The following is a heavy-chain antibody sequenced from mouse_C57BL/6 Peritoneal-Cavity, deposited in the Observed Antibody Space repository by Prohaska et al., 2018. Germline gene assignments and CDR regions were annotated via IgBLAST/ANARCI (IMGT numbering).Heavy chain of an antibody. Sequence: EVKLEESGGGLVQPGGSMKLSYVASGFTFSNYWMNWVRQSPEKGLEWVAQIRLKSDNYATHYAESVKGRFTISRDDSKSSVYLQMNNLRAEDTGIYYCTSSIYSYAMDYWGQGTSVTVSS. D-gene: IGHD2-1*01. J-gene: IGHJ4*01. CDR3: TSSIYSYAMDY. V-gene: IGHV6-3*01. CDR2: IRLKSDNYAT. CDR1: GFTFSNYW.